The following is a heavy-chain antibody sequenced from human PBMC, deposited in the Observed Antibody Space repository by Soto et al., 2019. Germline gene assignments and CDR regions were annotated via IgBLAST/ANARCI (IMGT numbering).Heavy chain of an antibody. CDR1: GDTMRGYT. V-gene: IGHV1-69*01. D-gene: IGHD4-4*01. CDR3: AREKLIYSHYFYYGSAV. CDR2: IIPIFGTA. J-gene: IGHJ6*02. Sequence: GDTMRGYTISCLRLNTEQLLEWMGGIIPIFGTANYAQKFQGRVTITADESTSTAYMELSSLRSEDTAVYYFAREKLIYSHYFYYGSAVLGHGTTVTGS.